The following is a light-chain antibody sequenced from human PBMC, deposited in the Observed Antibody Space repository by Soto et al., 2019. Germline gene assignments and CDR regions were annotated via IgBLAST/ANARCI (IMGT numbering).Light chain of an antibody. J-gene: IGKJ4*01. Sequence: ETVLTQSPGTLSLSPGERATLSCRASQSVNNDYLAWYQQRPGLAPRLLIFGASGRATGIPDRFSGSGSGTDFTLTISRLEPEDFAIYYCQQYGTSPLSFGGGTKVVIK. V-gene: IGKV3-20*01. CDR1: QSVNNDY. CDR2: GAS. CDR3: QQYGTSPLS.